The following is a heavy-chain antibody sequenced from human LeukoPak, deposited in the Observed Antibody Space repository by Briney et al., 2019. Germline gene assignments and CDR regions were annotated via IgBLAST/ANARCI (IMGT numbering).Heavy chain of an antibody. V-gene: IGHV3-48*01. CDR3: AKDLPYYYDSSGYGNDAFDI. J-gene: IGHJ3*02. CDR2: ISSSSTI. D-gene: IGHD3-22*01. CDR1: GFTLITYS. Sequence: AGGSLRLSCAASGFTLITYSMSWVRQAPGKGLEWVSYISSSSTIYYADSVKGRFTISRDNAKNTLYLQMNSLRAEDTAVYYCAKDLPYYYDSSGYGNDAFDIWGQGTMVTVSS.